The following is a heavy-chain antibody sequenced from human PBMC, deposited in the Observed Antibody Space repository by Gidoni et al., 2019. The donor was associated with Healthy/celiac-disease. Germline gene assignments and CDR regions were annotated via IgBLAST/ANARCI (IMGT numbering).Heavy chain of an antibody. CDR2: ISYDGSNK. Sequence: QVQLVESGGGVVQPGRSLSISCAASGFTFSSYGMHWVRQAPGKGLEWVAVISYDGSNKYYADSVKGRFTISRDNSKNTLYLQMNSLRAEDTAVYYCAKDAYYYDSSGYSYYYGMDVWGQGTTVTVSS. V-gene: IGHV3-30*18. CDR1: GFTFSSYG. CDR3: AKDAYYYDSSGYSYYYGMDV. D-gene: IGHD3-22*01. J-gene: IGHJ6*02.